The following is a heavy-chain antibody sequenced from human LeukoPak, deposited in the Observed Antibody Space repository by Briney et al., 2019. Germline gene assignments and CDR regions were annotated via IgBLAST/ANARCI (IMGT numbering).Heavy chain of an antibody. CDR3: ARASYDFWSGYSSGFWFDP. CDR1: GGSFSGYY. V-gene: IGHV4-34*01. CDR2: INQSGST. D-gene: IGHD3-3*01. J-gene: IGHJ5*02. Sequence: SETLSLTCAVYGGSFSGYYWSWIRQPPGKELEWIGEINQSGSTNYNPSLKSRVTISVNTSKNQFSLKLSSVTAADTAVYYCARASYDFWSGYSSGFWFDPWGQGTLVTVSS.